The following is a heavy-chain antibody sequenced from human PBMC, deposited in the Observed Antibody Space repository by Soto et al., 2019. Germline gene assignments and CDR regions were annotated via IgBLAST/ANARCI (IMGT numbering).Heavy chain of an antibody. CDR1: GFNFNDAW. CDR2: IKRKSDGETT. Sequence: EVQLVESGGGLVKPGGSLRLSCAASGFNFNDAWMSWVRQAPGKGLEWIGRIKRKSDGETTDYAAPVTGRFTISRDDSQKTLYLQMNSLQTEDTAMYFCTSIPPGYCGGDCSSYWFDYWGQGTLVTVSS. CDR3: TSIPPGYCGGDCSSYWFDY. J-gene: IGHJ4*02. D-gene: IGHD2-21*02. V-gene: IGHV3-15*01.